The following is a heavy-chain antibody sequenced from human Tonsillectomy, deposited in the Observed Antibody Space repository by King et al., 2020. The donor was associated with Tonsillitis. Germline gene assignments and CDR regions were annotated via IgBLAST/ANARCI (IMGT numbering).Heavy chain of an antibody. Sequence: VQLVESGGGLVQPGGSLRLSCAASGFTFSSYAMSWVRQAPGKGLEWGSAISGSGGSTYYADSGKGRFTISRDNSKKTLYLQMNSLRAEDTAVYYCAKVLSIAVAGKLDYWGQGTLVTVSS. CDR3: AKVLSIAVAGKLDY. V-gene: IGHV3-23*04. J-gene: IGHJ4*02. CDR2: ISGSGGST. D-gene: IGHD6-19*01. CDR1: GFTFSSYA.